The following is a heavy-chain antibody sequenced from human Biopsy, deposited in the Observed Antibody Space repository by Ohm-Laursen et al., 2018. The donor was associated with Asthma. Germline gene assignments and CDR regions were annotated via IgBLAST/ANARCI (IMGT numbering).Heavy chain of an antibody. D-gene: IGHD4-23*01. CDR1: GFTYSSHG. V-gene: IGHV3-30*03. CDR3: AGQYGGNSPPLE. Sequence: SLRHSCAASGFTYSSHGMHWVRQAPSKGMEWVAVISHDGSNKYYADSVKGRFTISRDNSKNTLDLQMNSLRAEDTAVYYCAGQYGGNSPPLEWGQGTLVTVSS. J-gene: IGHJ4*02. CDR2: ISHDGSNK.